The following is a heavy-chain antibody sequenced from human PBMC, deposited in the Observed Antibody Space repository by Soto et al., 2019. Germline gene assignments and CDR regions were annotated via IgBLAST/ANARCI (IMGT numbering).Heavy chain of an antibody. CDR1: GYTFTSYD. Sequence: EASVKVSCKASGYTFTSYDINWVRQATGQGLEWMGWMNPNSGNTGYAQKFQGRVTMTRNTSISTAYMELSSLRSEDTAVYYCARGTGSPVRYYYYYMDVWGKGTTVTVSS. CDR2: MNPNSGNT. CDR3: ARGTGSPVRYYYYYMDV. V-gene: IGHV1-8*01. J-gene: IGHJ6*03. D-gene: IGHD7-27*01.